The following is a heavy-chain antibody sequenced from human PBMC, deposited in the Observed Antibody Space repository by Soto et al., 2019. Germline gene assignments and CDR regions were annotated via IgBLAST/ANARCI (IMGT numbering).Heavy chain of an antibody. V-gene: IGHV3-11*05. D-gene: IGHD6-13*01. J-gene: IGHJ2*01. CDR3: ARIIAAAGGRRYFDL. Sequence: QVQLVESGGGLVKPGGSLRLSCAASGFTFSDYYMSWIRQAPGKGLEWVSYINSSSSYTNYADSVKGRFTISRDNAKNSLYLQMNSLRAEDTAMYYCARIIAAAGGRRYFDLWGRGTLVTFSS. CDR1: GFTFSDYY. CDR2: INSSSSYT.